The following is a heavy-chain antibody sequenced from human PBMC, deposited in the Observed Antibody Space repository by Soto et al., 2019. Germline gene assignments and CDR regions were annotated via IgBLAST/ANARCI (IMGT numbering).Heavy chain of an antibody. V-gene: IGHV1-69*13. CDR3: AQSDGGYYYYGMDV. D-gene: IGHD2-21*02. J-gene: IGHJ6*02. CDR1: GGTFSSYA. CDR2: IIPIFGTA. Sequence: GASVKVSCEASGGTFSSYAISWVRQAPGQGLEWMGGIIPIFGTANYAQKFQGRVTITADESTSTAYMELSSLRSEDTAVYYCAQSDGGYYYYGMDVWGQWTTVT.